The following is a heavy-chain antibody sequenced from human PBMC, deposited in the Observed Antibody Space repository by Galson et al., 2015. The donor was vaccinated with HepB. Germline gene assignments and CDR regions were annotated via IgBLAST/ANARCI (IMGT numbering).Heavy chain of an antibody. D-gene: IGHD3-22*01. CDR1: GFTFSNAW. J-gene: IGHJ4*02. CDR3: ARVGHSSAYYSFDY. CDR2: IKSKTDGGTT. Sequence: SLRLSCAASGFTFSNAWMNWVRQAPGKGLEWVGRIKSKTDGGTTDYAAPVKGRFTISRDDSKNTLYLQMNSLRAEDTAVYYCARVGHSSAYYSFDYWGQGTLVTVSS. V-gene: IGHV3-15*07.